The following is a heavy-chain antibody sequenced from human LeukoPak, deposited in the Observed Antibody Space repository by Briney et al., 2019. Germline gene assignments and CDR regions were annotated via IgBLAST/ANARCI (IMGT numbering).Heavy chain of an antibody. V-gene: IGHV1-2*02. Sequence: ASVKVSCKASGYTFTGYYMHWVRQAPGQGLEWMGWINPNSGGTNYAQKFQGRVTMTRDTSISTACMELSRLRSDDTAVYYCARVGRWMQLERGAFDIWGQGTMVTVSS. CDR2: INPNSGGT. CDR1: GYTFTGYY. D-gene: IGHD1-1*01. J-gene: IGHJ3*02. CDR3: ARVGRWMQLERGAFDI.